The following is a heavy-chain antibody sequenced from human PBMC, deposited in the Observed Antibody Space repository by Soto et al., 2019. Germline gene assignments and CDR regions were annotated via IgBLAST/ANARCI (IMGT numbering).Heavy chain of an antibody. CDR1: GGSISSGGYY. J-gene: IGHJ4*02. CDR3: ARAKEMATIGEGN. Sequence: SETLSLTCTVSGGSISSGGYYWSWIRQHPGKGLEWIGYIYYSGSTYYNPSLKSRVTISVDTSKNQFSLKLSSVTAADTAVYYCARAKEMATIGEGNWGQGTLVTVSS. V-gene: IGHV4-31*03. D-gene: IGHD5-12*01. CDR2: IYYSGST.